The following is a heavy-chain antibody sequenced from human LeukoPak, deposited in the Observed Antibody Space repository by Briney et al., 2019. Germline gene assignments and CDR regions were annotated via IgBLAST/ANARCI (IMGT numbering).Heavy chain of an antibody. CDR2: IIPIFGTA. CDR3: ASRIAVAGPDFDY. CDR1: GGTFSSYA. Sequence: SVKVSCKASGGTFSSYAISWVRQAPGQGLEWMGRIIPIFGTANYAQKFQGRVTITTDESTSTAYMELSSLRTEDTAVYYCASRIAVAGPDFDYWGQGTLVTVSS. D-gene: IGHD6-19*01. J-gene: IGHJ4*02. V-gene: IGHV1-69*05.